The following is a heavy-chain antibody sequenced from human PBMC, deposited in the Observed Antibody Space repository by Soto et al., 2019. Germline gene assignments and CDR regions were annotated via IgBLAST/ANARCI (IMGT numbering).Heavy chain of an antibody. V-gene: IGHV4-28*01. D-gene: IGHD7-27*01. J-gene: IGHJ4*02. CDR3: ARSPWGGPFDY. CDR1: GYSISSSNW. CDR2: IYYSGTT. Sequence: QVQLQESGPGLVKPSDTLSLTCAVSGYSISSSNWWGWIRQPPGKGLEWIGYIYYSGTTYYNPSLTSRVTMSVDTSKNQFSLKLTSVTAVDTAVYHCARSPWGGPFDYWGQGTLVTVSS.